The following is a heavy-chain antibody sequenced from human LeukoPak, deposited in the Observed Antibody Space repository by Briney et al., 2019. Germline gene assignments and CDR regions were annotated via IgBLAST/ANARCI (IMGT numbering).Heavy chain of an antibody. V-gene: IGHV3-30*02. D-gene: IGHD3-9*01. CDR2: IRYDGSNK. J-gene: IGHJ4*02. CDR3: ARTYYDILTGYNPYFDY. CDR1: GFTFSSYG. Sequence: GGSLRLSCAASGFTFSSYGMHWVRQAPGKGLEWVAFIRYDGSNKYYADSVKGRFTISRDNAKNSLYLQMNSLRAEDTAVYYCARTYYDILTGYNPYFDYWGQGTLVTVSS.